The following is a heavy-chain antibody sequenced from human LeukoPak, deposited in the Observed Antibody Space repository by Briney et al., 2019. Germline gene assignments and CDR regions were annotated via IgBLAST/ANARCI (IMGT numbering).Heavy chain of an antibody. J-gene: IGHJ5*02. D-gene: IGHD3-10*01. CDR2: IYYSGST. Sequence: SETLSLTCTVSGGSISSSSYSWGWIRQPPGKGLEWIGSIYYSGSTYYNPSLKSRVTISVDTSKNQFSLKLSSVAAADTAVYYCARHKGSDYYGSGSSLNWFDPWGQGTLVTVSS. CDR3: ARHKGSDYYGSGSSLNWFDP. V-gene: IGHV4-39*01. CDR1: GGSISSSSYS.